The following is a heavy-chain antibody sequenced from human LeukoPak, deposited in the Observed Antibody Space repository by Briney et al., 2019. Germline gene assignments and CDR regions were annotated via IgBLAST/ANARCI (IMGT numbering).Heavy chain of an antibody. D-gene: IGHD4-17*01. CDR2: INSDGSST. CDR1: GFTFSSYW. V-gene: IGHV3-74*01. J-gene: IGHJ3*02. CDR3: ARGAYGDYGFYAFDI. Sequence: GGSLRLSCAASGFTFSSYWMHWVRQAPGKGLVWVSRINSDGSSTSYADSVKGRFTISRDNAKNTLYLQMNRLRAEDTAVYYCARGAYGDYGFYAFDIWGQGTMVTVSS.